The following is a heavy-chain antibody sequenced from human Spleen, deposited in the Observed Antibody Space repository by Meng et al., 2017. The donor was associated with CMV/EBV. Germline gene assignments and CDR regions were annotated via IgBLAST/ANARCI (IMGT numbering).Heavy chain of an antibody. Sequence: KAYGYRLTAYYIHWVRQAPGQRLEWMGWINPDSGVTNYAQKFQGRVTMTRDTSISTTYMELTGLRSDDSAMYYCAKLYMIFDARYFDYWGQGTLVTVSS. J-gene: IGHJ4*02. D-gene: IGHD3/OR15-3a*01. CDR1: GYRLTAYY. CDR2: INPDSGVT. CDR3: AKLYMIFDARYFDY. V-gene: IGHV1-2*02.